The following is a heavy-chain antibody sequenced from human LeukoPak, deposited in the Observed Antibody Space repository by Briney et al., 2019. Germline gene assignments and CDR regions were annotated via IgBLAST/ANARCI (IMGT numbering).Heavy chain of an antibody. CDR2: ISWNSGSI. CDR3: AKDNASEQYYFEY. V-gene: IGHV3-9*01. Sequence: GGSLRLSCAASGFTFDDYAMHWVRQAPGKGLEWVSGISWNSGSIGYVDSVEGRFTISRDNAKNSLYLQMNSLRAEDTALYYCAKDNASEQYYFEYWGQGTLVTVSS. D-gene: IGHD1/OR15-1a*01. CDR1: GFTFDDYA. J-gene: IGHJ4*02.